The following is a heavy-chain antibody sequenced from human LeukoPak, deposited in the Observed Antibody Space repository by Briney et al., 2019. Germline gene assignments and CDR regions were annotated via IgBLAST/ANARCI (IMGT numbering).Heavy chain of an antibody. Sequence: ASVKVSCKASGYTFTSYGISWVRQAPVQGLEWMGWISAYNGNTNYAQKLQGRVTMTTDTSTSTAYMELRSLRSDDTAVYYCARAMIQLTPFAFDIWGQGTMVTVSS. CDR2: ISAYNGNT. J-gene: IGHJ3*02. D-gene: IGHD5-18*01. CDR3: ARAMIQLTPFAFDI. V-gene: IGHV1-18*01. CDR1: GYTFTSYG.